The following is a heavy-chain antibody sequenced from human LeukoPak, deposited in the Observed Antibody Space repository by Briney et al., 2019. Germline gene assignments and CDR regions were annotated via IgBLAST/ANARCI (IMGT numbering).Heavy chain of an antibody. V-gene: IGHV3-21*01. CDR2: ISSSSSYI. CDR1: GFTFSSYS. J-gene: IGHJ4*02. D-gene: IGHD6-13*01. CDR3: ARDRGSSTGLDY. Sequence: GGSLRLSCAASGFTFSSYSMNWVRQAPGKGLEWVSSISSSSSYIYYADSVKGRFTISRDNAKNSLYLQMNSLRAEDTAVYYCARDRGSSTGLDYWGQGTLVTVSS.